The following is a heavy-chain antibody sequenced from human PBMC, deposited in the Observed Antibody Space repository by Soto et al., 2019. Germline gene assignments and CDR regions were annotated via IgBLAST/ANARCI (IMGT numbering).Heavy chain of an antibody. D-gene: IGHD2-2*01. Sequence: GGSLTLACAASGFTFSSYAMSWIRQAPGKGLEWVSAISGSGGSTYYADSVKGRFTISRDNSKNTLYLQMNSLRAEDTAVYYCAKDRAVVVPAAIEPCPWGQGTLVTVSS. V-gene: IGHV3-23*01. J-gene: IGHJ5*02. CDR1: GFTFSSYA. CDR2: ISGSGGST. CDR3: AKDRAVVVPAAIEPCP.